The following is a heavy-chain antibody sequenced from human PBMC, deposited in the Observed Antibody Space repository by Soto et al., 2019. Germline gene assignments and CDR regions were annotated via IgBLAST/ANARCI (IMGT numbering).Heavy chain of an antibody. CDR3: ARGGRISGVY. J-gene: IGHJ4*02. Sequence: ASVKVSCKASGYTFTSYGITWVRQAPGQGLEWMGWISAYNGNTNYAQKFQGRVTMTRNTSISTAYMELSSLRSEDTAVYYCARGGRISGVYWGQGTLVTVSS. CDR2: ISAYNGNT. CDR1: GYTFTSYG. D-gene: IGHD1-26*01. V-gene: IGHV1-18*01.